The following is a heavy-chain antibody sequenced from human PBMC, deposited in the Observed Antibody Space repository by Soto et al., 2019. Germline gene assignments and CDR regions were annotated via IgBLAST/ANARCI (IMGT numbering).Heavy chain of an antibody. D-gene: IGHD3-16*01. J-gene: IGHJ6*02. CDR3: AKNMRGVFFSRYYHYGMDV. CDR2: ISGSGGST. V-gene: IGHV3-23*01. Sequence: GGSLTLSSAAARFSFTSYAMSWVRQAPGKGLEWVSAISGSGGSTYYADSVKGRFTISRDNSKNTLYLQMNSLRAEDTAVYYCAKNMRGVFFSRYYHYGMDVWGQGT. CDR1: RFSFTSYA.